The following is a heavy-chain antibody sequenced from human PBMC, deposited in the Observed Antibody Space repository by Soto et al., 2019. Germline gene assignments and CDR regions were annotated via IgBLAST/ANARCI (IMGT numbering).Heavy chain of an antibody. CDR2: VSNSGSST. J-gene: IGHJ4*02. V-gene: IGHV3-23*01. CDR1: GFTFRDYA. CDR3: AKHSRETTTCCGED. D-gene: IGHD2-2*01. Sequence: GGSLRLSCAASGFTFRDYAMSWVRQARGRGLEWVSGVSNSGSSTYYADSVKGRFTISRDNSKNTLYLQMNSLRAEDTAVYYCAKHSRETTTCCGEDWGQGTRVTVSS.